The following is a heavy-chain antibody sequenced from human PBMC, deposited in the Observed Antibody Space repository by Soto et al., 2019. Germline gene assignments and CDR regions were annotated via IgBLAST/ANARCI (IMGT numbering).Heavy chain of an antibody. V-gene: IGHV3-23*01. D-gene: IGHD3-22*01. CDR3: AKDRNYYYSSGYYDAFDI. CDR1: GFTFSDCA. Sequence: EVQLLESGGGLVQPGGSLRLSCAASGFTFSDCAMNWVRQAQGKGLEWVSGISGSGVGTYYADSVKGLFTISRDNSKNTLYLQMNSLRTEDTVLYYCAKDRNYYYSSGYYDAFDIWGQGTVVTVSS. J-gene: IGHJ3*02. CDR2: ISGSGVGT.